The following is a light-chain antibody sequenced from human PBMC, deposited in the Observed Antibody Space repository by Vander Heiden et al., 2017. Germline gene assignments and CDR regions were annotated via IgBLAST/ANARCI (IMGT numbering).Light chain of an antibody. CDR3: QQLNSYPRT. CDR2: AAS. Sequence: DIQLNQSPSFLSASVGASVTITCRASQGISSYLSWYQQKPGKAPKLLIYAASTLQSGVPSRFSGSGSWTKFTLTISSLQPEDFATDYCQQLNSYPRTFGQGTKVEIK. J-gene: IGKJ1*01. CDR1: QGISSY. V-gene: IGKV1-9*01.